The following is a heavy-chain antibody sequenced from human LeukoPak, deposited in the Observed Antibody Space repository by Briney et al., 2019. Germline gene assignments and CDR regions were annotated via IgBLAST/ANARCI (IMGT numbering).Heavy chain of an antibody. Sequence: GESLKISCKGSGYSFATYWIGWVRQLPGKGLEWMGIIYPGDSDTKYSPSFQGQVTISADKPISSAYLQWSSLKASDTAMYYCARGYSYPKGWDYWGQGTLVTVSS. CDR1: GYSFATYW. CDR2: IYPGDSDT. V-gene: IGHV5-51*04. J-gene: IGHJ4*02. D-gene: IGHD5-18*01. CDR3: ARGYSYPKGWDY.